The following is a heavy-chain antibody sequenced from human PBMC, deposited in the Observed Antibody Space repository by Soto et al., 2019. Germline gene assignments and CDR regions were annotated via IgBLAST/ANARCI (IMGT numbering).Heavy chain of an antibody. J-gene: IGHJ6*02. V-gene: IGHV3-30*18. CDR3: AKLVYYDFWGDGMDV. CDR1: GFTFSSYG. Sequence: GGSLRLSCAASGFTFSSYGMHWVRQAPGKGLEWVAVISYDGSNKYYADSGKGRFTISRDNSKNTLYLQMNSLRAEDTAVYYCAKLVYYDFWGDGMDVWGQGTTVTVSS. CDR2: ISYDGSNK. D-gene: IGHD3-3*01.